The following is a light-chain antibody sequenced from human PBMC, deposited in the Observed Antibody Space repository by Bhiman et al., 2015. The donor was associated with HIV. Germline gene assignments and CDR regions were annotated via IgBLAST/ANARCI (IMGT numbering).Light chain of an antibody. J-gene: IGLJ2*01. Sequence: QTVVTQEPSSSVSPGGTVTLTCGLSSGSVSSSNYPSWFQQTPGRAPRTLFYATNLRSSGVPHRFSASILGNKAALTITGAQADDECYYYCLLYLRDGISLFGGGTRLTVL. CDR1: SGSVSSSNY. V-gene: IGLV8-61*01. CDR3: LLYLRDGISL. CDR2: ATN.